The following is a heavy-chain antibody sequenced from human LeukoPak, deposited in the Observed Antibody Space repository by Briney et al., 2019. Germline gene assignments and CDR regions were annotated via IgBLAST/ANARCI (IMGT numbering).Heavy chain of an antibody. J-gene: IGHJ4*02. CDR2: IYPGDSDT. CDR1: GYTFTSYW. V-gene: IGHV5-51*01. CDR3: AKNHGSSGYSFDY. Sequence: GESLKISCKASGYTFTSYWIGWVRQMPGTGLEWMGIIYPGDSDTRYSPSFQGQVSISADKSISTAYLQWSSLKASDSALYYCAKNHGSSGYSFDYWCQGTLVTVSS. D-gene: IGHD3-22*01.